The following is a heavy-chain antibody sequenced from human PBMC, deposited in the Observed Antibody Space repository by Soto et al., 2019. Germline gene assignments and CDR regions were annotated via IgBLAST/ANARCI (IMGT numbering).Heavy chain of an antibody. CDR1: GGTFSPYT. CDR2: IIPFLGVT. J-gene: IGHJ4*02. Sequence: QVQLVQSGAEVKKPGSSVKVSCKASGGTFSPYTVNWVRQAPGQGLEWMGRIIPFLGVTNYAQKFQARVTLTPDTSTTTAYMELSGLRFEDTAVYYCARDWESTVSTWSFGAFWGRGTLVTVSS. D-gene: IGHD3-10*01. V-gene: IGHV1-69*08. CDR3: ARDWESTVSTWSFGAF.